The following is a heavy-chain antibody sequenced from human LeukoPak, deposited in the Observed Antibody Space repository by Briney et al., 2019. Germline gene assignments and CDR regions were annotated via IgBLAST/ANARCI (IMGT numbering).Heavy chain of an antibody. CDR3: ARRRGFTFDY. CDR1: GGSFSGYY. CDR2: IYYSGST. V-gene: IGHV4-59*08. Sequence: SETLSLTCAVYGGSFSGYYWSWIRQPPGKGLEWIGYIYYSGSTNYNPSLKSRVTISVDTSKNQFSLKLSSVTAADTAVYYCARRRGFTFDYWAREPWSPSPQ. J-gene: IGHJ4*02.